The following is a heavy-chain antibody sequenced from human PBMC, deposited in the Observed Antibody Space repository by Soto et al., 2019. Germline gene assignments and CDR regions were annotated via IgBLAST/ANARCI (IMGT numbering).Heavy chain of an antibody. CDR3: AKSYDLWSPYLSFGDQRDP. Sequence: QVQLVESGGGVVQPGESLRLSCAASGFIFGSYAMNWVRQVPGKGPEWVAVLSTDGSTPYYADSVRGRFTISRDNSKSTRFLKMNSLRPEDTAIYFCAKSYDLWSPYLSFGDQRDPWGQGTLVTVSS. CDR2: LSTDGSTP. J-gene: IGHJ5*02. D-gene: IGHD3-3*01. V-gene: IGHV3-30*16. CDR1: GFIFGSYA.